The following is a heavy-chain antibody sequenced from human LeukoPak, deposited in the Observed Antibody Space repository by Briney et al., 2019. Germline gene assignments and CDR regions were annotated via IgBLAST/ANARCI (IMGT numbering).Heavy chain of an antibody. D-gene: IGHD6-19*01. CDR1: GFTFDDYA. CDR2: ISWNSGSI. CDR3: VKETAAGFVDH. V-gene: IGHV3-9*01. Sequence: GGSLRLSCAASGFTFDDYAMHWVRQAPGKGLEWVSGISWNSGSIGYADSVKGRFTISRDNAKNSLYLQMNSLRAEDTALYYCVKETAAGFVDHWGQGTLVTASS. J-gene: IGHJ4*02.